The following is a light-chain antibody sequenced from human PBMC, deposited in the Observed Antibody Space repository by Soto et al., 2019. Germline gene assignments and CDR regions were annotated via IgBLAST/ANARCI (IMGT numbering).Light chain of an antibody. V-gene: IGKV3-15*01. CDR2: EAS. J-gene: IGKJ1*01. CDR3: QQYRDWRT. CDR1: QSLIRS. Sequence: EIVMTQSPVTLSVSPGERATLSCRTSQSLIRSLAWYQQKPGQAPRLLIYEASTRATGIPPRFSGSGSGTEFTLTISSLQSEDSAVYYCQQYRDWRTLGQGTKVEIK.